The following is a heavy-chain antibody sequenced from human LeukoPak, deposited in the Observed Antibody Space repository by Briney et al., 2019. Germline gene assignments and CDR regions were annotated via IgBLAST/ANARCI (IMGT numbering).Heavy chain of an antibody. J-gene: IGHJ3*02. CDR1: GFTFSSYW. V-gene: IGHV3-74*01. D-gene: IGHD6-19*01. CDR2: IISDGSST. CDR3: AREDVDITVATSGAFDI. Sequence: GGSLRLSCAASGFTFSSYWMHWVRQAQGKGLVWVSRIISDGSSTSYADSVKGRFTISRDNAKNTLFLQMNSLRAEDTALYYCAREDVDITVATSGAFDIWGQGTMVTVSS.